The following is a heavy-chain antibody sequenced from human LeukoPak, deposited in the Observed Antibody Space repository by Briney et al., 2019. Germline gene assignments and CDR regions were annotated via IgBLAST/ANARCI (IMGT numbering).Heavy chain of an antibody. CDR3: ATSYDILIGYFGS. V-gene: IGHV3-7*01. CDR1: GFTFSSYW. D-gene: IGHD3-9*01. CDR2: IKEDGSVT. J-gene: IGHJ4*02. Sequence: PGGSLRLSCAASGFTFSSYWMSWVRQAPVKGLEWVANIKEDGSVTYYGDSVKSRFTISRDNAKNSLYLQMNSLRAENTAVYYCATSYDILIGYFGSWGQGTLVTVSS.